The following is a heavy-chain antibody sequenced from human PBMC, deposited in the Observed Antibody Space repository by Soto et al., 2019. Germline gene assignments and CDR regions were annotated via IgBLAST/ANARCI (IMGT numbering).Heavy chain of an antibody. CDR1: EFTFSSYG. D-gene: IGHD3-9*01. V-gene: IGHV3-30*18. CDR2: ISYDGSDK. J-gene: IGHJ4*02. Sequence: QVQLVESGGGVVQPGRSLRLSCAASEFTFSSYGIYWVRQAPGKGLEWVAFISYDGSDKYYADSVKGRFTISRDNSKSTLYLQMNSLRGEDTAVYYCAKDHSDWAFDYSGQGTLVTVSS. CDR3: AKDHSDWAFDY.